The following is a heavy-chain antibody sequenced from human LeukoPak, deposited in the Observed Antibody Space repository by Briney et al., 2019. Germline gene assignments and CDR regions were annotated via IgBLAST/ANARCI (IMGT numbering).Heavy chain of an antibody. V-gene: IGHV3-48*01. CDR2: ISSSSGTI. CDR1: GFTFSSYS. Sequence: GGSPRLSCATSGFTFSSYSMNWVRQAPGKGLEWVSYISSSSGTIYYADSVKGRFTISRDNAKNSLSLQMNSLRAEDTAVYYCAREGHCSTTSCALDAIEIWGQGTLVVVSS. D-gene: IGHD2-2*01. CDR3: AREGHCSTTSCALDAIEI. J-gene: IGHJ3*02.